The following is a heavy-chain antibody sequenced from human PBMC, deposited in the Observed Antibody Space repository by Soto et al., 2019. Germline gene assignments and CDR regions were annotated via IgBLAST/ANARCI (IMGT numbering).Heavy chain of an antibody. V-gene: IGHV4-30-4*08. J-gene: IGHJ3*01. CDR2: IFFRGST. D-gene: IGHD2-21*02. CDR1: GGSIGSGDYC. Sequence: KPSETLSLTCSVSGGSIGSGDYCCDWIRQPPGKGLEWIGNIFFRGSTHYNPSLESRLSMSVDTSRNQFSLRLTSVTAADTAVYYCARVVTADDAFDVWGQGTMVTVSS. CDR3: ARVVTADDAFDV.